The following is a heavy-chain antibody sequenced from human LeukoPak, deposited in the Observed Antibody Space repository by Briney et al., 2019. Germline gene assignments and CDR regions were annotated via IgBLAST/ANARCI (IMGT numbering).Heavy chain of an antibody. CDR3: ARDQLKDGSNQFRPFDF. CDR1: GFPFSTYW. CDR2: IKQDGSEK. J-gene: IGHJ4*02. D-gene: IGHD2-15*01. V-gene: IGHV3-7*01. Sequence: PGGSLTLSCAASGFPFSTYWMSWVRQAPGNGLEWVATIKQDGSEKYYVDSVKGRFIISRDNAENSLYLQMDSLRAEDTAVYYCARDQLKDGSNQFRPFDFWGQGTQVSVSS.